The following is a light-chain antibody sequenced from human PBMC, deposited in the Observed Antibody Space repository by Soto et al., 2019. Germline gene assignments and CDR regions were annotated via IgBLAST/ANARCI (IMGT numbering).Light chain of an antibody. CDR2: DTN. Sequence: QAVVTQEPSLTVSPGGTVTLTCGFSTGAVTSGHYPYWFQQKPGQAPRTLIYDTNNKHSWTPARFSGSLLGGKAALTLSGAQPEDEADYYCLVSYSDARVFGGGTKLTVL. J-gene: IGLJ2*01. CDR3: LVSYSDARV. CDR1: TGAVTSGHY. V-gene: IGLV7-46*01.